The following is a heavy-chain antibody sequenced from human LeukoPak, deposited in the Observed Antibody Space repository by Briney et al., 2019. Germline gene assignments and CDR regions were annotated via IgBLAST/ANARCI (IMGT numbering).Heavy chain of an antibody. CDR2: IRHDGSNK. D-gene: IGHD3-16*01. Sequence: GGSLRLSCAASGFTFSSYAMHWVRQAPGKGLEWVAFIRHDGSNKYYADSVKGRFTISRDNSKNTLYLQMNSLRAEDTAVYNCAKVLGYADAFDIWGRGTMVAVSS. V-gene: IGHV3-30*02. J-gene: IGHJ3*02. CDR1: GFTFSSYA. CDR3: AKVLGYADAFDI.